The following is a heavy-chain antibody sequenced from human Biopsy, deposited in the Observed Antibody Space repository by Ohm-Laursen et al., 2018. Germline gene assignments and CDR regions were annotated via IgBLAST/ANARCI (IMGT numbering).Heavy chain of an antibody. D-gene: IGHD2-15*01. V-gene: IGHV4-59*08. CDR3: ARRGSGGRSFDH. CDR1: GGSISSFY. Sequence: SETLSLTRAVSGGSISSFYWTWIRRPPGKGPEWIGDISDSGSTNYKPSLKSRVIISVDTSKNQFSLNLSSVTAADTAVYYCARRGSGGRSFDHWGQGTLVTVSS. J-gene: IGHJ4*02. CDR2: ISDSGST.